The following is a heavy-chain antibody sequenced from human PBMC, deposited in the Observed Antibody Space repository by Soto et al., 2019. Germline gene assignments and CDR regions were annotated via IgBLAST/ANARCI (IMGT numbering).Heavy chain of an antibody. CDR1: GGSISSYY. CDR2: IYYSGST. CDR3: ARVEYYYDSSGYAPGVWWFDP. Sequence: SETLSLTCTVSGGSISSYYWSWIRQPPGKGLEWIGYIYYSGSTNYNPSLKSRVTISVDTSKNQFSLKLSSVTAADTAVYYCARVEYYYDSSGYAPGVWWFDPWGQGTLVTVSS. V-gene: IGHV4-59*01. D-gene: IGHD3-22*01. J-gene: IGHJ5*02.